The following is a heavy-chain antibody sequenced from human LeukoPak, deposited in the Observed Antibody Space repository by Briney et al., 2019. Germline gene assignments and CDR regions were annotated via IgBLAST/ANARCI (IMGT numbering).Heavy chain of an antibody. Sequence: SETLSLTCTVSGGSISSSSYYWGWIRQPPGKGLEWIGSIYYSGSTYYNPSLKSRVTISVDTSKNQFSLKLSSVTAADTAVYYCARRRPAAAGTIFDYWGQGTLVTVSS. CDR2: IYYSGST. CDR1: GGSISSSSYY. V-gene: IGHV4-39*01. D-gene: IGHD6-13*01. CDR3: ARRRPAAAGTIFDY. J-gene: IGHJ4*02.